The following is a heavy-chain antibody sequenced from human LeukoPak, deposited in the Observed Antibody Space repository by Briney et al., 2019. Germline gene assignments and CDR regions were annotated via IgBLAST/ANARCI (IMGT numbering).Heavy chain of an antibody. D-gene: IGHD6-25*01. CDR1: GASFSGYS. V-gene: IGHV4-34*01. CDR3: ARERVVSDYNWFDP. J-gene: IGHJ5*02. Sequence: PSETLSLTCAVHGASFSGYSWSWVRQPPGKGLEWIGEVNRVGNTIYNPSPKSRVTISIDTSTTQFSLRLSSVTVADTAVYFCARERVVSDYNWFDPWGQGTLVTVSS. CDR2: VNRVGNT.